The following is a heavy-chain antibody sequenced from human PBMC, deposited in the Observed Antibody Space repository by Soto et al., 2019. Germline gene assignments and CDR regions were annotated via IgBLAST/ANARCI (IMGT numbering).Heavy chain of an antibody. J-gene: IGHJ5*01. CDR2: ISYDGTDN. CDR1: GFIFRSYA. V-gene: IGHV3-30-3*01. Sequence: QVQLVESGGGEVPPGRSLRLSCTASGFIFRSYALHWVRQAPGKGLEWVAGISYDGTDNYYADSGRGRFTISRDKAKSTVFLEMNSLRPDDAADYYCARGYVVDSWGQGTQVTVSS. CDR3: ARGYVVDS. D-gene: IGHD3-16*01.